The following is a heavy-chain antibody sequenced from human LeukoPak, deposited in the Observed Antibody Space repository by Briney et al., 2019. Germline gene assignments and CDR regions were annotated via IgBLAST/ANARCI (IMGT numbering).Heavy chain of an antibody. J-gene: IGHJ4*02. D-gene: IGHD3-22*01. Sequence: SETLTLTCAVYGGSFSGYYWSWIRHPPGKGLEWIGEINHSGSTNYNPSLKSRVTISVDTSKNQFSLKLSSVTAADTAVYYCARSPTYYYDSSGYYSDYWGQGTLVTVSS. CDR3: ARSPTYYYDSSGYYSDY. CDR2: INHSGST. CDR1: GGSFSGYY. V-gene: IGHV4-34*01.